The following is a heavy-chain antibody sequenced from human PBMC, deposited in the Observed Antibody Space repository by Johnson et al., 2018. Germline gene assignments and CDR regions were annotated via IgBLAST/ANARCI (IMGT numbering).Heavy chain of an antibody. J-gene: IGHJ6*03. Sequence: VQLVESGGGLVQPGGSLRLSCAASGFTFSSYAMSWVRQAPGQGLEWVSAISGSGGSTYYADSVKGRFTISRNNSKDTLDLKMNGLRAEDTAVYYCAKDLFRYGDYDYYMDVWGKGTTVTVSS. CDR2: ISGSGGST. CDR3: AKDLFRYGDYDYYMDV. V-gene: IGHV3-23*04. D-gene: IGHD4-17*01. CDR1: GFTFSSYA.